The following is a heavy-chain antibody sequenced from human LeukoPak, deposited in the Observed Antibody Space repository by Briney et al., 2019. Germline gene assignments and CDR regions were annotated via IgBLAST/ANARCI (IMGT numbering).Heavy chain of an antibody. V-gene: IGHV3-23*01. CDR1: GFTFSTYA. CDR3: AKHLSSSSRYYYDS. CDR2: IIGSGDST. D-gene: IGHD6-13*01. J-gene: IGHJ4*02. Sequence: GGSLRLSCAASGFTFSTYAMSWVRQAPGKGLEWVSTIIGSGDSTFYADSVKGRFTISRDNSKNTLYLQVNSLRAEDPAFYYCAKHLSSSSRYYYDSWGQGTLVTVSS.